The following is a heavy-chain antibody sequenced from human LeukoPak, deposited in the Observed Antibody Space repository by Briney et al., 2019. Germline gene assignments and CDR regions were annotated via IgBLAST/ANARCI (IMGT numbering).Heavy chain of an antibody. D-gene: IGHD1-14*01. CDR3: ATGRRWSTVYYFDY. J-gene: IGHJ4*02. CDR1: GYTLTELS. CDR2: FDPEDGET. V-gene: IGHV1-24*01. Sequence: ASVKVSCKVSGYTLTELSMHWVRRAPGKGLEWMGGFDPEDGETIYAQKFQGRITMTEDTSTDTAYMELSSLRSEDTAVYYCATGRRWSTVYYFDYWGQGTLVTVSS.